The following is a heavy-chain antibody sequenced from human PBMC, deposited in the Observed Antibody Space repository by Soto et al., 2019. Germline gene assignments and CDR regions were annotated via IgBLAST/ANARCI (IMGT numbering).Heavy chain of an antibody. Sequence: SQTLSFTCAISGDSVSSNSAAWNWIRQSPSRGLEWLGRTYYRSKWCNDYAVSVKSRITINPDTSKNQFSLQLNSVTPEDTAVYYCARGTDFWSGYPFDYWGQGTLVTVSS. D-gene: IGHD3-3*01. CDR2: TYYRSKWCN. J-gene: IGHJ4*02. CDR1: GDSVSSNSAA. V-gene: IGHV6-1*01. CDR3: ARGTDFWSGYPFDY.